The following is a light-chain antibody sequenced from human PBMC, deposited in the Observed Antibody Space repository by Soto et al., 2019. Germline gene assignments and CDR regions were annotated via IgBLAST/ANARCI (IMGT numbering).Light chain of an antibody. V-gene: IGKV1-5*03. Sequence: DIQMTQSPSTLSASVGDSVTITCRASQSISSWLAWYQQKPWKAPKLLIYTASNLKSGVPSRFSGSGSGTEFTLPISSLQPDDFATYYCQEYNSDSGLTFGGGTKVEIK. CDR3: QEYNSDSGLT. CDR2: TAS. CDR1: QSISSW. J-gene: IGKJ4*01.